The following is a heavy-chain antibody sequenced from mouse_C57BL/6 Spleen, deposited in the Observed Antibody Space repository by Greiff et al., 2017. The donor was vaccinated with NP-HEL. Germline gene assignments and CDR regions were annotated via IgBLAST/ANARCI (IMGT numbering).Heavy chain of an antibody. V-gene: IGHV5-4*03. Sequence: DVMLVESGGGLVKPGGSLKLSCAASGFTFSSYAMSWVRQTPEKRLEWVATISDGGSYTYYPDNVKGRFTISRDNAKNNLYLQMSHLKSEDTAMYYCARAGGNYHCDYWGQGTTLTVSS. CDR1: GFTFSSYA. J-gene: IGHJ2*01. CDR3: ARAGGNYHCDY. CDR2: ISDGGSYT. D-gene: IGHD2-1*01.